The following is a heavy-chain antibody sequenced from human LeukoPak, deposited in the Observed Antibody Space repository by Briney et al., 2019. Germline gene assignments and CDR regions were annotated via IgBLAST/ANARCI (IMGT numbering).Heavy chain of an antibody. CDR1: GFPFRSYS. V-gene: IGHV3-21*01. CDR3: AGAEGSGSSFDY. D-gene: IGHD3-10*01. CDR2: ISSSSTHI. J-gene: IGHJ4*02. Sequence: NPGGSLRLSCAASGFPFRSYSMNWVRQAPGKGLEWVSSISSSSTHIYYADSVKGRFTISRDNAKNSLYLQMNSLRVEDTAVYYCAGAEGSGSSFDYWGQGTLVTVSS.